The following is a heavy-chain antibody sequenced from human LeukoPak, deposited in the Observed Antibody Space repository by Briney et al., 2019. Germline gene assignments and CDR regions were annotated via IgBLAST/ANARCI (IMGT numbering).Heavy chain of an antibody. Sequence: ASVKVSCKASGYTFTGYYMHWFRQAPGQGLEWMGWINPNSGGTNYAQNFQGRVTITRDTSIRTAYMELNRLRSDDTALYYCARYRLSDAFDIWGQGTMVIVSS. D-gene: IGHD1-26*01. V-gene: IGHV1-2*02. J-gene: IGHJ3*02. CDR1: GYTFTGYY. CDR2: INPNSGGT. CDR3: ARYRLSDAFDI.